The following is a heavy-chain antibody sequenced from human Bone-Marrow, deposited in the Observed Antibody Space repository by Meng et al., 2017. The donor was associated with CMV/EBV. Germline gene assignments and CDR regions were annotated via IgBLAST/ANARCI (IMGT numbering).Heavy chain of an antibody. J-gene: IGHJ4*02. Sequence: GESLKISCAASGFTFSSYAMSWVRQAPGKGLEWVAVISYDGSNEYYADSVKGRFTISRDNSKNTLYLQMHSLRAEDTAVYYCARTYYYDSRGQYYFDYWGQGTLVTVSS. CDR2: ISYDGSNE. V-gene: IGHV3-30*04. CDR3: ARTYYYDSRGQYYFDY. CDR1: GFTFSSYA. D-gene: IGHD3-22*01.